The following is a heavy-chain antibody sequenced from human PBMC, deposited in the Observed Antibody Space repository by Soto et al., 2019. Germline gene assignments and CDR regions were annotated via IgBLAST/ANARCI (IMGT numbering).Heavy chain of an antibody. CDR3: ARRSSGWDFEY. Sequence: EVQLLESGGGLVQPGGSLRLSCAAPGFTFSNYAMNWVRQAPGKGLEWVSVISGSGGSTYYADSVKGRFTISRDNSKNTPYLPMNSLRVDETAVYYCARRSSGWDFEYWGQGTRVTVSS. V-gene: IGHV3-23*01. CDR1: GFTFSNYA. J-gene: IGHJ4*02. CDR2: ISGSGGST. D-gene: IGHD6-19*01.